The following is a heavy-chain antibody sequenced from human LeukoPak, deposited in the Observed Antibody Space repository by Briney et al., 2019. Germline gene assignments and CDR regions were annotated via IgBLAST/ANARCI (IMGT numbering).Heavy chain of an antibody. CDR1: GFTFSSHW. CDR3: ARRYYYGSGSYQFYY. CDR2: IKQDGSEK. V-gene: IGHV3-7*04. Sequence: GGSLRLSCAASGFTFSSHWMTWGRQAPGEGLEWVANIKQDGSEKYYVDSVEGRFTISGDNAKNSLYLQMNSLRAEDTAVYYCARRYYYGSGSYQFYYWGQGTLVTVSS. D-gene: IGHD3-10*01. J-gene: IGHJ4*02.